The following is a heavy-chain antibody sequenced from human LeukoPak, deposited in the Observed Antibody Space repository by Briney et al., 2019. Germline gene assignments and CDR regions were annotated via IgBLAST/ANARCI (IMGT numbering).Heavy chain of an antibody. J-gene: IGHJ4*02. CDR2: ISWNSGSI. V-gene: IGHV3-9*03. Sequence: GGSLRLSCAASGFTFDDYAMHWVRQAPGKGLEWVSGISWNSGSIGYADSVKGRFTISRDNAKNSLYLQMNSLRAEDMALYYCARAGTTVTTPPPYWGQGTLVTVSS. CDR1: GFTFDDYA. CDR3: ARAGTTVTTPPPY. D-gene: IGHD4-17*01.